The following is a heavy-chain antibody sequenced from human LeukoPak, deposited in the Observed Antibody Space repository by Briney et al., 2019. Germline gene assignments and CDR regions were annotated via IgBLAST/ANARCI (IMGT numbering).Heavy chain of an antibody. CDR3: ARSGYLHYFDY. D-gene: IGHD3-22*01. Sequence: SETLSLTCTVSGYSISSGYYWDWIRQPPGKGLEGIGIIDHGGSTNYNPSLKRRATISVDTSKTQFYLKVSSVTAADTAVYYCARSGYLHYFDYWGQGTLVTVSS. CDR2: IDHGGST. J-gene: IGHJ4*02. CDR1: GYSISSGYY. V-gene: IGHV4-38-2*02.